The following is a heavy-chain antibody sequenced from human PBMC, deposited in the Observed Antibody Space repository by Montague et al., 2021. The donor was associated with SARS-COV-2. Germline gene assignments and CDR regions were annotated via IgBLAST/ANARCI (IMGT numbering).Heavy chain of an antibody. CDR2: IDQGGAT. D-gene: IGHD3-3*01. Sequence: SETLSLTCAVYGGSFNNYYWTWIRQAPGKGLEWIGEIDQGGATNYSPSLRSRLTLSVDTSKNQFSLKLRSVTAADTAVYFCARGQRQRFSVFGVLAGGPEHKPYALDVLGLGVTGPV. CDR1: GGSFNNYY. J-gene: IGHJ6*02. V-gene: IGHV4-34*01. CDR3: ARGQRQRFSVFGVLAGGPEHKPYALDV.